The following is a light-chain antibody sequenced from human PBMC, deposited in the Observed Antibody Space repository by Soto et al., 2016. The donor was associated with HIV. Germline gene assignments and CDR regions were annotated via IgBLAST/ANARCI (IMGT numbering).Light chain of an antibody. Sequence: DIQLTQSPSSLSASVGDRVTITCRSSQSISKYLNWYQQIPGKAPKLLIYAASSLQSGVPSRFSGSESGTDFTLTISSLQPEDFATYYCQQTYNTRMYTFGQGTKLEIK. CDR1: QSISKY. CDR3: QQTYNTRMYT. CDR2: AAS. V-gene: IGKV1-39*01. J-gene: IGKJ2*01.